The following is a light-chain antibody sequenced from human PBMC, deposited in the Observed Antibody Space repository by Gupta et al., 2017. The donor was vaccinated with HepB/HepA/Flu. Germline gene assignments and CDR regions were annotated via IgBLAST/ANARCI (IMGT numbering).Light chain of an antibody. CDR2: GKN. CDR1: SLRSYY. V-gene: IGLV3-19*01. J-gene: IGLJ2*01. CDR3: NSRDSSGNQVV. Sequence: SSELTQDPAVSVALGQTVRITCQGDSLRSYYASWYQQKPGQAPVLVIYGKNNRPSGIPDRFSGSSSGNTASLTITGAQAEDEADDYCNSRDSSGNQVVCGGGTKLTVL.